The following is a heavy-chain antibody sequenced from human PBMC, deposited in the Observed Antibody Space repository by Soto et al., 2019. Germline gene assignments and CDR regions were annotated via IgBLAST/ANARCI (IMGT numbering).Heavy chain of an antibody. V-gene: IGHV4-34*01. CDR3: AKDSQTSRSYYDFWSGPATTGYYYYGMDV. Sequence: SETLSLTCAVYGGSFSGYYWSWIRQPPGKGLEWIGEINHSGSTNYNPSLKSRVTISVDTSKNQFSLRAEDTAVYYCAKDSQTSRSYYDFWSGPATTGYYYYGMDVWGQGTTVTV. D-gene: IGHD3-3*01. J-gene: IGHJ6*02. CDR1: GGSFSGYY. CDR2: INHSGST.